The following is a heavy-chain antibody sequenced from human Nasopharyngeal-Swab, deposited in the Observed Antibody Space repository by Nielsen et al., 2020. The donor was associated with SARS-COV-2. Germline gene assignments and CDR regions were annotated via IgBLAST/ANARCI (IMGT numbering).Heavy chain of an antibody. V-gene: IGHV1-8*03. D-gene: IGHD1-14*01. CDR1: GYTFTSYD. Sequence: ASVKVSCKASGYTFTSYDIHWVRQAAGQGLEWMGWMNPNSGNTGYAQRFQGRVTITRITSMNTAYMELSSLRFEDTAIYYCARSNNVLAPNYYGMDVWGQGTTVTVSS. CDR2: MNPNSGNT. CDR3: ARSNNVLAPNYYGMDV. J-gene: IGHJ6*02.